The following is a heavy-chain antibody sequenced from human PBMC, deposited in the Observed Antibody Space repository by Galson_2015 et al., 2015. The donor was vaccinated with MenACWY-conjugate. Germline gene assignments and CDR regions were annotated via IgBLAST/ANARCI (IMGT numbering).Heavy chain of an antibody. J-gene: IGHJ4*02. D-gene: IGHD5-12*01. CDR3: ARRMATIPSFDF. CDR2: IYAGDPET. V-gene: IGHV5-51*03. Sequence: QSGAEVKKPGESLRISCKGSGYSFSNYWIAWVRQVPGKGLEWMGIIYAGDPETRYSPSFRGQVTISADKSISTAYLEWSSLKASDTAMYYCARRMATIPSFDFWGQGTLVTVSP. CDR1: GYSFSNYW.